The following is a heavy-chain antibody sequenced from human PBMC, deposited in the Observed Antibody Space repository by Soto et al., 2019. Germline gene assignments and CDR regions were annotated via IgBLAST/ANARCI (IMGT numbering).Heavy chain of an antibody. CDR2: ISGSADGT. Sequence: EVKLLESGGGLAQPGGSLRLSCVGSGFTFDSYAISWVRQAPGERLQWIAAISGSADGTDYAHSVRGRFTISRDNAKETVHLQMDSLRVEETAVYFCANDTVGGYSFWSGYYSDGLDVWGQGTLVSVS. V-gene: IGHV3-23*01. J-gene: IGHJ3*01. CDR3: ANDTVGGYSFWSGYYSDGLDV. D-gene: IGHD3-3*01. CDR1: GFTFDSYA.